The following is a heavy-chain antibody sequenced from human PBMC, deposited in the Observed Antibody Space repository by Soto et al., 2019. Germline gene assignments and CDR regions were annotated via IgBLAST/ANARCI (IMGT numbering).Heavy chain of an antibody. CDR2: IYHSGST. Sequence: SETLSLTCAVSGGSISSSNWWSWVRQPPGKGLEWIGEIYHSGSTNYNPSLKSRVTISVDKSKNQFSLKLSSVTAADTAVYYCARDLRHDDYGDYVLTFYYYYYGMDVWGQGTTVNVSS. V-gene: IGHV4-4*02. CDR1: GGSISSSNW. J-gene: IGHJ6*01. D-gene: IGHD4-17*01. CDR3: ARDLRHDDYGDYVLTFYYYYYGMDV.